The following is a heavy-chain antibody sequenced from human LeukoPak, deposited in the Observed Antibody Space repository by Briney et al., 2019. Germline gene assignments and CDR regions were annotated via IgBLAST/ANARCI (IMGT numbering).Heavy chain of an antibody. J-gene: IGHJ5*02. CDR2: FYYSGGT. CDR1: GGSISSSTYY. Sequence: SETLSLTCAVSGGSISSSTYYWGWIRQPPGKGLEWIGSFYYSGGTYYNPSLKSRVTISVDTSKNQFSLKLGSVTAADTAVYYCAAPRGSWGQGTLVTVSS. V-gene: IGHV4-39*07. CDR3: AAPRGS.